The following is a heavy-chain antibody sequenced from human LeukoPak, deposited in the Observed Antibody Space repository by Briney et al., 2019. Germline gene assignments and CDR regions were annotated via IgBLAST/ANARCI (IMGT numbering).Heavy chain of an antibody. CDR2: ISGSGGST. D-gene: IGHD3-22*01. V-gene: IGHV3-23*01. CDR3: AKSYDSRPNPDY. Sequence: GGSLRLSCAASGFTFGSYAMSWVRQAPGKGLEWVSAISGSGGSTYYADSVKGRFTISRDNSKNTLYLQMNSLRAEDTAVYYCAKSYDSRPNPDYWGQGTLVTVSS. J-gene: IGHJ4*02. CDR1: GFTFGSYA.